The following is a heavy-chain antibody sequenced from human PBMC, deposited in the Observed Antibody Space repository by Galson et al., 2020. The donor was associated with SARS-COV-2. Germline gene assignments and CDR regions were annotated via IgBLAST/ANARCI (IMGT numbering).Heavy chain of an antibody. Sequence: SQTLSLTCTVSGASITTYYWSWIRQPPGKGLEWIGYGHYSGTTNYNPSLKSRVTISVDRSKNQVSLKLNSVIAADTAVYYCARDSHYYDTSGFDYWGQGTLVTVSS. J-gene: IGHJ4*02. CDR3: ARDSHYYDTSGFDY. CDR1: GASITTYY. V-gene: IGHV4-59*01. D-gene: IGHD3-22*01. CDR2: GHYSGTT.